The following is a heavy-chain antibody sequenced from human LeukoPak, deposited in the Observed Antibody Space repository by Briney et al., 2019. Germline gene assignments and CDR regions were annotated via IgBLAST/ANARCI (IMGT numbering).Heavy chain of an antibody. CDR3: ARVGDVVVPAPLGIYYYYGMDV. D-gene: IGHD2-2*01. V-gene: IGHV3-21*01. CDR2: ISSSSSYI. J-gene: IGHJ6*02. CDR1: GFTFSSYS. Sequence: PGGSLRLSCAASGFTFSSYSMNWVRQAPGKGLEWVSSISSSSSYIYYADSVKGRFTISRDNAKNSLYLQMNSLRAEDTAVYYCARVGDVVVPAPLGIYYYYGMDVWGQGTTVTVSS.